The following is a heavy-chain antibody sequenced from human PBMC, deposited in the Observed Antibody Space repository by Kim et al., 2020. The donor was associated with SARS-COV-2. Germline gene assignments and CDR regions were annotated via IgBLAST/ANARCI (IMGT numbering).Heavy chain of an antibody. D-gene: IGHD6-13*01. J-gene: IGHJ4*02. CDR3: ARVGSTVAAGSIDY. Sequence: ADSGKRRFTNSRDNAKNSLYLQMNSLRAEDTAVYYCARVGSTVAAGSIDYWGQGTLVTVSS. V-gene: IGHV3-11*01.